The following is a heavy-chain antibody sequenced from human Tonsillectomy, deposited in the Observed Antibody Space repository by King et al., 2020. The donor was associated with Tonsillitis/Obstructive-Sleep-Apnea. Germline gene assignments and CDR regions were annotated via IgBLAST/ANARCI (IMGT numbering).Heavy chain of an antibody. CDR1: GDSISTSTYY. Sequence: QLQQSGPGLVRPSETLSLTCTVSGDSISTSTYYWGWIRQPPGKGLEWIGSIYYSGSTYYNPSLKSRVTISVDTSKNQFSLKLSSVTAADTALYYCARPIGGGASYYFDYWGQGSLVTVSS. J-gene: IGHJ4*02. CDR3: ARPIGGGASYYFDY. D-gene: IGHD3-16*01. V-gene: IGHV4-39*01. CDR2: IYYSGST.